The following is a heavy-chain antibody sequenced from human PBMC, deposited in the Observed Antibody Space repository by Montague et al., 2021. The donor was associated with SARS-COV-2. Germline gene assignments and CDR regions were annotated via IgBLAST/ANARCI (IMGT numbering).Heavy chain of an antibody. CDR3: AKDISSGWRAQYYFDY. D-gene: IGHD6-19*01. J-gene: IGHJ4*02. Sequence: SLSLSWSASGFTFDDYAMHWVRQAPGKGLEWVSGISWDSGSIGYADSVKGRFTISRDNAKNSLYLQMNSLRAEDTALYYCAKDISSGWRAQYYFDYWGQGTLVTVSS. CDR1: GFTFDDYA. CDR2: ISWDSGSI. V-gene: IGHV3-9*01.